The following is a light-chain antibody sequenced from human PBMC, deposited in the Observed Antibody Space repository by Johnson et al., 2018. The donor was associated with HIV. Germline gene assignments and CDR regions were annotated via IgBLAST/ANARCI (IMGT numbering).Light chain of an antibody. V-gene: IGLV1-51*02. CDR2: ENN. CDR1: SSNIGNNY. Sequence: QSVLTQPPSVSAAPGQKVTISCSGSSSNIGNNYISWYQQFPGTAPKLLIYENNKRPSGIPDRFSGSKSGTSATLGITGLQTGDEADYYCGTWDSSLSGLYVFGTGTKVTVL. J-gene: IGLJ1*01. CDR3: GTWDSSLSGLYV.